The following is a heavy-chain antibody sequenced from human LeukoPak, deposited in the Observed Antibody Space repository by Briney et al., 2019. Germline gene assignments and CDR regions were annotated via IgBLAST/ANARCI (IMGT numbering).Heavy chain of an antibody. Sequence: SETLSLTCTVSGGSISSYYWSWIRQPPGKGLEWTGYIYYSGNTNYNPSLKSRVTISVDTSKNQFSLKLSSVTAADTAVYYCARGSYYDILTGYFTDPYYFDYWGQGTLVTVSS. D-gene: IGHD3-9*01. V-gene: IGHV4-59*01. CDR2: IYYSGNT. J-gene: IGHJ4*02. CDR3: ARGSYYDILTGYFTDPYYFDY. CDR1: GGSISSYY.